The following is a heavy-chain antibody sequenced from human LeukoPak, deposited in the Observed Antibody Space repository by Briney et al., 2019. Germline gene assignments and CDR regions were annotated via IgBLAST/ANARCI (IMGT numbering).Heavy chain of an antibody. CDR2: IYTSGST. V-gene: IGHV4-4*07. Sequence: SETLSLTCTVSGGSLSAYYWSWIRQPAGRGLEWVGRIYTSGSTDYNPSLKSRVTMSVDTSKNQFSLKLSSVTAADTALYYCAREGRSWQPFDYWGQGTLVTVSS. CDR3: AREGRSWQPFDY. D-gene: IGHD3-10*01. J-gene: IGHJ4*02. CDR1: GGSLSAYY.